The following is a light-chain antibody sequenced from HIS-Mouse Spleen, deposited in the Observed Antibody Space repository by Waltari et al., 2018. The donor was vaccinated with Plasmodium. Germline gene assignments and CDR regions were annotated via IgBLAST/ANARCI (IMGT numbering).Light chain of an antibody. CDR1: ALPKHN. Sequence: SYELTQPPSVSVSPGQPARITCSGDALPKHNAYWYHQKSGQAPVLVIYEDSKRPSGIPERFSGSSSGTMATLTISGAQVEDEADYYCYSTDSSGNHRVFGGGTKLTVL. CDR2: EDS. V-gene: IGLV3-10*01. J-gene: IGLJ3*02. CDR3: YSTDSSGNHRV.